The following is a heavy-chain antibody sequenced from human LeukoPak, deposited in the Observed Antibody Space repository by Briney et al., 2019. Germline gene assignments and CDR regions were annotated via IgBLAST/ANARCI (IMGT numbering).Heavy chain of an antibody. CDR3: ARDASRGFDT. V-gene: IGHV3-7*01. J-gene: IGHJ4*02. CDR2: IKDDGRQK. D-gene: IGHD5-24*01. CDR1: GFTFSMYW. Sequence: PGGSLRLFFAPSGFTFSMYWMTWVRQTPGKGVEWVDSIKDDGRQKYYVDSVRGRFTVSRDNAKSSAYLQMDSLRVEDTALYYCARDASRGFDTWGQGPLVTVSS.